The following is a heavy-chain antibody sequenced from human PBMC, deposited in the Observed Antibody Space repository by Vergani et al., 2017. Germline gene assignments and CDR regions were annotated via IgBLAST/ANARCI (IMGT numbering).Heavy chain of an antibody. CDR1: GFTFSSYA. J-gene: IGHJ6*03. D-gene: IGHD3-16*01. V-gene: IGHV3-30*04. Sequence: QVQLVESGGGVVQPGRSLRLSCAASGFTFSSYAMYWVRQAPGKGLEWVAVISYDGSNKYYADSVKGRFTISRDNSKNTLYLKMNSLRAEDTAVYYCARDQGGDDLGYYYYMDVWGKGTTVTVSS. CDR2: ISYDGSNK. CDR3: ARDQGGDDLGYYYYMDV.